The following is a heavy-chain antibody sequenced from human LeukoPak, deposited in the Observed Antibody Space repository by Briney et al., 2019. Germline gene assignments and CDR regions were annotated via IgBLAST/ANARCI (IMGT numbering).Heavy chain of an antibody. CDR3: ARYDSAVIIPDY. J-gene: IGHJ4*02. Sequence: GASVKVSCKASGYTFTSYDINWVRQATGQGLEWMGWMNPNSGNTGYAQKFQGRVTMSRNTSISTAYMELSSLRSEDTAVYYCARYDSAVIIPDYWGQGTLVTVSS. CDR2: MNPNSGNT. D-gene: IGHD3-3*01. CDR1: GYTFTSYD. V-gene: IGHV1-8*01.